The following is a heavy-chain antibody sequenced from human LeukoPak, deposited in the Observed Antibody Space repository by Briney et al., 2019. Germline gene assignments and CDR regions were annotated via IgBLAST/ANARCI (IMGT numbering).Heavy chain of an antibody. CDR1: GLIVSSNY. Sequence: GGSLRLSCAASGLIVSSNYMSWVRQAPGKGLEWVSSISSSGNYIYYADSVKGRFTISRDNAKNSLYLQMNSLRAEDTAVYYCAKGISGFDFWGQGTLVPVSS. CDR3: AKGISGFDF. D-gene: IGHD3-3*01. CDR2: ISSSGNYI. J-gene: IGHJ4*02. V-gene: IGHV3-21*01.